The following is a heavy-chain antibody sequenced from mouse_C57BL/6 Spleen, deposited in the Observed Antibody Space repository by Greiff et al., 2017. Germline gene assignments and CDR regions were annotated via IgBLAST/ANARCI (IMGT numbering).Heavy chain of an antibody. CDR2: INYDGSST. CDR3: ARVLYGSSPYWYFDV. Sequence: EVHLVESEGGLVQPGSSMKLSCTASGFTFSDYYMAWVRQVPEKGLEWVANINYDGSSTYYLDSLKSRFIISRDNAKNILYLQMSSLKSEDTATYYGARVLYGSSPYWYFDVWGTGTTVTVSS. V-gene: IGHV5-16*01. J-gene: IGHJ1*03. D-gene: IGHD1-1*01. CDR1: GFTFSDYY.